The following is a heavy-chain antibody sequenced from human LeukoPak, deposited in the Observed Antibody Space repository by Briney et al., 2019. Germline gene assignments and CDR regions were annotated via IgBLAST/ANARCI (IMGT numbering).Heavy chain of an antibody. CDR3: ARRGRTSCLDY. V-gene: IGHV3-7*01. J-gene: IGHJ4*02. D-gene: IGHD2-2*01. CDR2: IKEDGSEK. CDR1: GFTFRSEW. Sequence: PGGSLRLSCAASGFTFRSEWMSWVRQAPGMGLEWVANIKEDGSEKYYVDSVKCRFTISRDNAENSLYLQMNSLRAEDTAVYYCARRGRTSCLDYWGQGTLVTVS.